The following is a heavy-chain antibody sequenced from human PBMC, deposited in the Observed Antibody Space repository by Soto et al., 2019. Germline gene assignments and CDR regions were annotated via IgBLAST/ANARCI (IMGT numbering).Heavy chain of an antibody. CDR1: GGSISSDYYC. Sequence: QVQLQESGPGLVKPSQTLSLTCTVSGGSISSDYYCWSWIRQSPEQGLEWSGHIYNSVNTYGNPSLSRRVTISVDTSKNHFSLKLTSVTAADTAVYYCARGPSGDKVDHWGQGTLVTVSS. V-gene: IGHV4-30-4*01. CDR2: IYNSVNT. CDR3: ARGPSGDKVDH. D-gene: IGHD7-27*01. J-gene: IGHJ4*02.